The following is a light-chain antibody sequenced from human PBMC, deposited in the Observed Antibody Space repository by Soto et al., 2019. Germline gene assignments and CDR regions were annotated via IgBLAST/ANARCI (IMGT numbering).Light chain of an antibody. CDR1: QSISSN. CDR2: GAS. V-gene: IGKV3-15*01. Sequence: EIVMTQSPATLSVSPGARATLSCRSSQSISSNLAWYQQKPGQAPSLLLYGASTRATGIPARCSGSESGTDFTLTISSLQYEDFAVYYCHQYNNWPPGTFGQGTKLEIK. J-gene: IGKJ2*02. CDR3: HQYNNWPPGT.